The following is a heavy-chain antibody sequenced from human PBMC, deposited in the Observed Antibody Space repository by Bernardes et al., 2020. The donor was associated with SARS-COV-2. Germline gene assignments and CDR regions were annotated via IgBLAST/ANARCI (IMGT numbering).Heavy chain of an antibody. CDR1: GGSISSGGYY. Sequence: SETLSLTRTVSGGSISSGGYYWSWIRQHPGKGLEWIGYIYYSGSTYYNPSLKSRVTISVDTSKNQFSLKLSSVTAADTAVYYCARDTPGVGGWYSGAFDYWGQGTLVTVSS. CDR3: ARDTPGVGGWYSGAFDY. J-gene: IGHJ4*02. V-gene: IGHV4-31*03. D-gene: IGHD6-19*01. CDR2: IYYSGST.